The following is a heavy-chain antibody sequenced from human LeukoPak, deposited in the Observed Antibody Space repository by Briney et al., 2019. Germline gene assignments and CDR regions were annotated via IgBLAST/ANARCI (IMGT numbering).Heavy chain of an antibody. V-gene: IGHV1-69*01. CDR1: GYSFTSYW. CDR2: IIPIFGTA. Sequence: LGESLKLSCKGSGYSFTSYWIGWVRQMPGKGLEWMGGIIPIFGTANYAQKFQGRVTITADESTSTAYMELSSLRSEDTAVYYCARLTIGRDRGGQSYYFDYWGQGTLVTVSS. D-gene: IGHD4/OR15-4a*01. J-gene: IGHJ4*02. CDR3: ARLTIGRDRGGQSYYFDY.